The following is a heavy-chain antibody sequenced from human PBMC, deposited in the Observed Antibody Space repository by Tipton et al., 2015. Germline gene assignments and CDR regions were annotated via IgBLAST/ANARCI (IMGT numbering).Heavy chain of an antibody. Sequence: TLSLTCSVSGGSISSSSYYWGWIRQPPGKGLEWIGSIYYSGSTNYNPSLKSRVTISVDTSKNQFSLKLTSVTAADTAVYYCACQDYDSLTRDYQTVDYWGQGTLVTVSS. V-gene: IGHV4-39*07. D-gene: IGHD3-9*01. CDR3: ACQDYDSLTRDYQTVDY. J-gene: IGHJ4*02. CDR1: GGSISSSSYY. CDR2: IYYSGST.